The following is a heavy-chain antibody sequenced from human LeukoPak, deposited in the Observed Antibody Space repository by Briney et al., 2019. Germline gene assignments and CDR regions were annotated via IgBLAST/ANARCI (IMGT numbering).Heavy chain of an antibody. Sequence: NPSQTLSLTCTVPGGSISSGGYYWSWIRQHPGKGLEWIGYIFYSGSTYYNPSLKSRVTISVDTSKNQFSLKLSSVTAADTAVYYCARTRYSSSYHAFDNWGQGTLVTVSS. D-gene: IGHD3-3*01. CDR1: GGSISSGGYY. J-gene: IGHJ4*02. CDR3: ARTRYSSSYHAFDN. CDR2: IFYSGST. V-gene: IGHV4-31*03.